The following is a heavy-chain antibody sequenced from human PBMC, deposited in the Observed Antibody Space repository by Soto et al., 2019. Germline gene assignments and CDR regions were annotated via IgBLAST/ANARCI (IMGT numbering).Heavy chain of an antibody. V-gene: IGHV3-7*01. D-gene: IGHD2-15*01. J-gene: IGHJ6*03. Sequence: EVQLMESGGDLVQPGGSLRLSCAASGFTFSSYWMTWVRQAPGKGLEWVVSIKHEGIEMYSVDSVKGRFTVSRDNAKNSLYLQMNSLRAEDTAVYYCARAGYCSGPICYSPHHYYMDVWGTGTTVTVSS. CDR1: GFTFSSYW. CDR3: ARAGYCSGPICYSPHHYYMDV. CDR2: IKHEGIEM.